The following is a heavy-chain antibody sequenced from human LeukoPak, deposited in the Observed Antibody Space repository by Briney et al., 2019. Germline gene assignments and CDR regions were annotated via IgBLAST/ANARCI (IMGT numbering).Heavy chain of an antibody. CDR2: IIPIFGTA. CDR1: GGTLSSYA. V-gene: IGHV1-69*13. Sequence: SVKVSCKASGGTLSSYAISWVRQAPGQGLEWMGGIIPIFGTANYAQKFQGRVTITADESTSTAYMELSSLRSEDTAVYYCARAEQVVPAAIPLWYYWGQGTLVTVSS. CDR3: ARAEQVVPAAIPLWYY. D-gene: IGHD2-2*01. J-gene: IGHJ4*02.